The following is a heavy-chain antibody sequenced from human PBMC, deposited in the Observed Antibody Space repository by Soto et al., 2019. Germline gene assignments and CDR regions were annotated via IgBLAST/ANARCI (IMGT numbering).Heavy chain of an antibody. CDR3: TTGDYSGFEY. CDR1: GFIFSGSA. J-gene: IGHJ4*02. V-gene: IGHV3-73*01. D-gene: IGHD2-15*01. Sequence: EVRLVESGGALVQPGGSLKLSCAASGFIFSGSALHWVRQTSGKGLEWVGRIRSRVNNYATGYGASLQGRFIISRDDSRNTAYLQMDGLKTEDTAVYFCTTGDYSGFEYWGQGTLVTVSS. CDR2: IRSRVNNYAT.